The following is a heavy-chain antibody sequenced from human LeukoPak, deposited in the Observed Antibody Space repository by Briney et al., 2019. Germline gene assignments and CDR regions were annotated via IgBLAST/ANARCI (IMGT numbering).Heavy chain of an antibody. CDR1: GYTFTGYY. Sequence: ASVKVSCKASGYTFTGYYMHWVRQAPGQGLEWMGWINPNSGGTNYAQKFQGRVTMTRDTSISTAYMELRRLRSDDTAVYYCAGGYRYYYDSSGWGAFDIWGQGTMVTVSS. D-gene: IGHD3-22*01. V-gene: IGHV1-2*02. CDR3: AGGYRYYYDSSGWGAFDI. J-gene: IGHJ3*02. CDR2: INPNSGGT.